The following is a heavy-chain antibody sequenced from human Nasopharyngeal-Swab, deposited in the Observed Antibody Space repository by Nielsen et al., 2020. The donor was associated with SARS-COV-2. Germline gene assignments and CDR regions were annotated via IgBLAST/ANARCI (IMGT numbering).Heavy chain of an antibody. V-gene: IGHV3-21*01. CDR3: ARDGLDYDFWSAYFMDV. CDR1: GFTFNNYN. Sequence: LSLTCAASGFTFNNYNFNWVRQAPGKGLEWVSSISSSSSYIYYADSVKGRFTISRDNAKNPLYLQMNSLRVEDTAVYYCARDGLDYDFWSAYFMDVWGQGTTVTVSS. D-gene: IGHD3-3*01. J-gene: IGHJ6*02. CDR2: ISSSSSYI.